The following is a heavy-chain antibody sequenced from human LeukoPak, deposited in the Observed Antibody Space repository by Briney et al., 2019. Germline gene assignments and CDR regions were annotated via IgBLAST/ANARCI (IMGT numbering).Heavy chain of an antibody. V-gene: IGHV4-39*01. Sequence: SETLSLTCTVSVGSTGSSTYYWGWIRQPPGNRLELIGHIYYNGDTYYNPSLKSRVTMSIDTSKNQFSLKLKSVTAADTAVYYCARFRASDTNTYYFDYWGQGTLVAVSS. CDR2: IYYNGDT. CDR3: ARFRASDTNTYYFDY. CDR1: VGSTGSSTYY. D-gene: IGHD2-8*01. J-gene: IGHJ4*02.